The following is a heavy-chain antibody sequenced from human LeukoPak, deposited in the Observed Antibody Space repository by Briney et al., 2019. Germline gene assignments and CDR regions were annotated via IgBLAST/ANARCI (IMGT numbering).Heavy chain of an antibody. Sequence: SQTLSLTCTVSGGSISSGDYYWSWIRQPPGKGLEWIGYIYYSGSTYYNPSLKSRVTISVDTSKNQFSLKLSSVTAADTAVYYCARERRDGSCGYFDYWGQGTLVTASS. D-gene: IGHD5-24*01. CDR2: IYYSGST. CDR1: GGSISSGDYY. CDR3: ARERRDGSCGYFDY. V-gene: IGHV4-30-4*01. J-gene: IGHJ4*02.